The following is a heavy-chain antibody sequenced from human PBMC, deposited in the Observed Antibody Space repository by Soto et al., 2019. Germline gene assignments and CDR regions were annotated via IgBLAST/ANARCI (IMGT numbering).Heavy chain of an antibody. V-gene: IGHV3-11*01. CDR3: ARGRGEFDP. CDR1: GFTFSDHY. Sequence: QVQLVESGGGLVKPGGSLRLSCAATGFTFSDHYMSWIRQAPGKGLEWVSYISGSATTIYYADSIKGRFTISRDNAKNSLFLQMTSLRVYDTAVYYCARGRGEFDPWGQGTLLTVSS. J-gene: IGHJ5*02. CDR2: ISGSATTI.